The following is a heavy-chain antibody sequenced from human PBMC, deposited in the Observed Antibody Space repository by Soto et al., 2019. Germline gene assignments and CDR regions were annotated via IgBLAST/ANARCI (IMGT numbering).Heavy chain of an antibody. D-gene: IGHD6-13*01. CDR3: ARDRGGTAAASNYYYYGMDV. V-gene: IGHV3-30-3*01. Sequence: GGSLRLSCAASGFTFSSYAMHWVRQAPGKGLEWVAVISYDGSNKYYADSVKGRFTISRDNSKNTLYLQMNSLRAEDTAVYYCARDRGGTAAASNYYYYGMDVWGQGTTVTVSS. CDR1: GFTFSSYA. CDR2: ISYDGSNK. J-gene: IGHJ6*02.